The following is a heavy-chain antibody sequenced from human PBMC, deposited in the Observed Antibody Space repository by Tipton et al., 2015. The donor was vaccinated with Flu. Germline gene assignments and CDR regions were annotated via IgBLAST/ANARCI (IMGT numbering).Heavy chain of an antibody. D-gene: IGHD3-10*01. CDR1: GFTFIDYH. J-gene: IGHJ5*02. Sequence: QVQLVQSGAEVKKPGASVKVSCKASGFTFIDYHIHWVRQAPGQGLEWLGWINPNTGGTKYAQKFQGRVTLTRDTSISAAYVELTALRFDDTAIYYCVRGPTMIRRGKPGSWGQGTLVTVSS. CDR3: VRGPTMIRRGKPGS. V-gene: IGHV1-2*02. CDR2: INPNTGGT.